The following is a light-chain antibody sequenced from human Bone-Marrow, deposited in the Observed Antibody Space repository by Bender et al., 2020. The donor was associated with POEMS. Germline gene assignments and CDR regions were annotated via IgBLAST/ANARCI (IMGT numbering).Light chain of an antibody. CDR2: EVT. V-gene: IGLV2-23*02. J-gene: IGLJ2*01. Sequence: QSALTQPASVSGSPGQSITISCTGTNSDVGRYNLVSWYQQHPGKAPKLMTYEVTKRPSGVSNRFSGSKSGNTASLTISGLQAEDEAEYYCCSYSDSGVIFGGGTKLTVL. CDR1: NSDVGRYNL. CDR3: CSYSDSGVI.